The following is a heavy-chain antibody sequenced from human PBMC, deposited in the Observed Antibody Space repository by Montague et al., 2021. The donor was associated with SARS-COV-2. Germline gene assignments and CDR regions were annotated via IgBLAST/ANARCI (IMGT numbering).Heavy chain of an antibody. CDR1: GASISSRSYY. J-gene: IGHJ3*02. CDR2: KYYSGST. CDR3: ASPTYYYDSSGSDAFDI. Sequence: SETLSLTCTVSGASISSRSYYWGWIRQPPGKGLEWIGFKYYSGSTYYNPTLKSRVTIFVDTSKNQFSLKLSSVTAADTAVYYCASPTYYYDSSGSDAFDIWGQGTMVTVSS. V-gene: IGHV4-39*01. D-gene: IGHD3-22*01.